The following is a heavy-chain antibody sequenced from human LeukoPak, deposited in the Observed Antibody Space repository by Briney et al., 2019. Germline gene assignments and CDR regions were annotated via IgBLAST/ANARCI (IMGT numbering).Heavy chain of an antibody. J-gene: IGHJ4*02. D-gene: IGHD6-13*01. CDR2: ISYDGSNK. CDR3: ARGLVSSSWYPVVDY. V-gene: IGHV3-30*04. Sequence: PGRSLRLSCAASGFTFSSYAMHWVRQAPGKGLEWVAVISYDGSNKYYADSVKGRFTISRDNSKNTLYLQMNSLRAEDTAVYYCARGLVSSSWYPVVDYWGQGTLVTVSS. CDR1: GFTFSSYA.